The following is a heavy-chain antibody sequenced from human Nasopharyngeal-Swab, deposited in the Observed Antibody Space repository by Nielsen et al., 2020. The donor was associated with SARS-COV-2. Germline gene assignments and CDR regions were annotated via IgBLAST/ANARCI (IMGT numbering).Heavy chain of an antibody. CDR3: ARGSITGTTGAWFDP. CDR1: GGSISSYY. CDR2: IYTSGST. Sequence: SETLSLTCTVSGGSISSYYWRWIRQPAGKGLAWIGRIYTSGSTNYHPSLKSRVTMSVDTSKNQFSLKLSSVTAADTAVYYWARGSITGTTGAWFDPWGQGTLVTVSS. V-gene: IGHV4-4*07. D-gene: IGHD1-7*01. J-gene: IGHJ5*02.